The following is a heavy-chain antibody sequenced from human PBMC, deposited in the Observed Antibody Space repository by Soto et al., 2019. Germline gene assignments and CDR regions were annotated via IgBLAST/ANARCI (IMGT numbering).Heavy chain of an antibody. D-gene: IGHD4-17*01. Sequence: PSETLSLTWTVSGGSVSSGSYYWSWIRQPPGKGLEWIGYIYYSGSTNYNPSLKSRVTISVDTSKNQFSLKLSSVTAADTAVYYCARETVTTLLRGMDVWGQGTTVTVSS. J-gene: IGHJ6*02. CDR2: IYYSGST. CDR3: ARETVTTLLRGMDV. CDR1: GGSVSSGSYY. V-gene: IGHV4-61*01.